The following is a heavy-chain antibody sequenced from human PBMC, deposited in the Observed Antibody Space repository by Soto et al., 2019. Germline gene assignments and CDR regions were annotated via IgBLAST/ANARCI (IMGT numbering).Heavy chain of an antibody. CDR1: GFTFSSYA. V-gene: IGHV3-23*01. Sequence: GGSLRLSCAASGFTFSSYAMSWVRQAPGKGLEWVSAISGSGGSTYYAESVKGQFTISRDNAKNTVFLQMNSLRAEDTAVYYCARGCGRPSCPYYFDSRGRGSLVTGSS. CDR3: ARGCGRPSCPYYFDS. CDR2: ISGSGGST. D-gene: IGHD2-2*01. J-gene: IGHJ4*02.